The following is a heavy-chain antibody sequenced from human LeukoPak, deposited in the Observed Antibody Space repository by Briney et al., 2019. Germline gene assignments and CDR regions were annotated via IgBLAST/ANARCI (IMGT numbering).Heavy chain of an antibody. CDR2: IIPIFGTA. Sequence: SVKVSCKASGGTFSSYAISWVRQAPGQGLEWMGGIIPIFGTANYAQRFQGRVTITTDESTSTAYMELSSLRSEDMAVYYCAREYSGYDAYYFDYWGQGTLVTVSS. CDR1: GGTFSSYA. J-gene: IGHJ4*02. V-gene: IGHV1-69*05. D-gene: IGHD5-12*01. CDR3: AREYSGYDAYYFDY.